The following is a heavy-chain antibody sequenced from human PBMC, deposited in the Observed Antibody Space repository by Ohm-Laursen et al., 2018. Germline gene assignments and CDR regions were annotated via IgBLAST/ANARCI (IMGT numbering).Heavy chain of an antibody. CDR1: GGSISSYY. V-gene: IGHV4-59*01. CDR3: ARGGYSSLDP. D-gene: IGHD6-13*01. Sequence: SETLSLTCTVSGGSISSYYWSWIRQPPGKGLEWIGYIYYSGSTNYNPSLKSRVTISVDTSKNQFSLKLSSVTAADTAVYYCARGGYSSLDPWGQGTLVTVSS. CDR2: IYYSGST. J-gene: IGHJ5*02.